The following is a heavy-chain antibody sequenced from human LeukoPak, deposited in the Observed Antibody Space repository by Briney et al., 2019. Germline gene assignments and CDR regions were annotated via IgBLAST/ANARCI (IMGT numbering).Heavy chain of an antibody. J-gene: IGHJ4*02. D-gene: IGHD1-26*01. CDR3: ARGRGEVGATTLWDY. V-gene: IGHV1-69*13. CDR2: IIPIFGTA. Sequence: GASVKVSCKASGYTFTSYGISWVRQAPGQGLEWMGGIIPIFGTANYAQKFQGRVTITADESTSTAYMELSSLRSEDTAVYYCARGRGEVGATTLWDYWGQGTLVTVSS. CDR1: GYTFTSYG.